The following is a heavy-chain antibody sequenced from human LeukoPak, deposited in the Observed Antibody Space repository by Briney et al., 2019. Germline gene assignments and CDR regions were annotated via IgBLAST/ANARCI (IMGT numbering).Heavy chain of an antibody. CDR3: AKDHPGYSRIIDY. Sequence: PGGSLRLSCAASGFTFSSYAVNWVRQAPGKGLEWVSTISDSGTSTYYADSVKGRFTISRDNSKNTLYLQMHSLKADDPAVYYCAKDHPGYSRIIDYWGQGSLVSVSS. D-gene: IGHD6-13*01. CDR2: ISDSGTST. CDR1: GFTFSSYA. V-gene: IGHV3-23*01. J-gene: IGHJ4*02.